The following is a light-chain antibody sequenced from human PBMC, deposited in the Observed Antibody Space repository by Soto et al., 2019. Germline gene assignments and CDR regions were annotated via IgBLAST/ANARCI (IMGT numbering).Light chain of an antibody. Sequence: SYELTQPPSVSVAPGKTARITCGGNNIGSKSVHWYQQKPGQAPVVVIYYDSDRPSGIPERFSGSNSGNTATLTISRVEAGDEAVYYCQVWDSSSDHPGFGGGTKLTVL. J-gene: IGLJ2*01. CDR2: YDS. V-gene: IGLV3-21*04. CDR1: NIGSKS. CDR3: QVWDSSSDHPG.